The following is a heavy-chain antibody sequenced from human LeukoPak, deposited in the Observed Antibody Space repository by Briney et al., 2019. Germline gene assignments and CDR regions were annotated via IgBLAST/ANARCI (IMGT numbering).Heavy chain of an antibody. CDR1: GGSISSYY. CDR2: IHYSGST. Sequence: SETVSLTCTVSGGSISSYYWSWIRQPPGKGLEWIGHIHYSGSTNYNPSLKSRVTISVDTSKNQFSLKLSSVTAADTAVYYCSRENGAFSPFGYWGQGTLVTVPS. V-gene: IGHV4-59*01. D-gene: IGHD2-8*01. CDR3: SRENGAFSPFGY. J-gene: IGHJ4*02.